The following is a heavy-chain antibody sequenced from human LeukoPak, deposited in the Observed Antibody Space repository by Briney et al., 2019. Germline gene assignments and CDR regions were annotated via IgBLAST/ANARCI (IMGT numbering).Heavy chain of an antibody. CDR1: GYTFTSTG. D-gene: IGHD6-19*01. V-gene: IGHV1-18*01. CDR3: ARDAPQWRNAFDF. J-gene: IGHJ3*01. CDR2: VSTYNGNT. Sequence: ASLKVSCKASGYTFTSTGICWVRQAPGQGLVWMGWVSTYNGNTNYAQKFQGRVTMTTDTSTSTAYMELRSLRSDDTAVYYCARDAPQWRNAFDFWGQGTMVTVSS.